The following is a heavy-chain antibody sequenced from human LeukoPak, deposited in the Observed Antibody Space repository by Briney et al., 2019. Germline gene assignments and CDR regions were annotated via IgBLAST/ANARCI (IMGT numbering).Heavy chain of an antibody. V-gene: IGHV3-23*01. CDR3: AKGRSSWYGTDY. J-gene: IGHJ4*02. D-gene: IGHD6-13*01. Sequence: GGTLRLSCAASGFTFSSYGMSWVRQAPGKGLEWVSAISGSGGSTYYADSVKGRFTISRDNSKNTLYLQMNSLRAEDTAVYYCAKGRSSWYGTDYWGQGTLVTVSS. CDR2: ISGSGGST. CDR1: GFTFSSYG.